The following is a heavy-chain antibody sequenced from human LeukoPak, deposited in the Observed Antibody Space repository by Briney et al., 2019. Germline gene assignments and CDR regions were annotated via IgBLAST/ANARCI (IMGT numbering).Heavy chain of an antibody. Sequence: PGGSLRLSCAASGFTFSSYAMSWVRQAPGKGLEWVSAISGSGGSTYYAESVKGRFTISRDNSKNTLYLQMNSLRAEDTAVYFCAKDLTPDGRYDVDYWGRGTLVTVSS. CDR1: GFTFSSYA. J-gene: IGHJ4*02. CDR3: AKDLTPDGRYDVDY. CDR2: ISGSGGST. D-gene: IGHD3-16*02. V-gene: IGHV3-23*01.